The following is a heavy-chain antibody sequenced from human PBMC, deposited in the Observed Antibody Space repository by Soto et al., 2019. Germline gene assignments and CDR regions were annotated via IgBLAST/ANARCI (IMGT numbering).Heavy chain of an antibody. CDR2: IWLDGSNK. CDR1: GFSFRTYG. Sequence: QVQLVESGGGVVQPGRSLRLSCAASGFSFRTYGMHWVRQSPGKGLEWVAIIWLDGSNKYYADSVKGRFTISRDDSKNTLYLQMNNLRVEDTAVYYCARDAIQDAAGWSLGWFDPWGQGTLVTVSS. CDR3: ARDAIQDAAGWSLGWFDP. V-gene: IGHV3-33*01. J-gene: IGHJ5*02. D-gene: IGHD2-2*01.